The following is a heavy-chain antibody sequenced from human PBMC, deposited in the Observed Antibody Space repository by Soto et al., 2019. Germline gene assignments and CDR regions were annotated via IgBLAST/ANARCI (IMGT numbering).Heavy chain of an antibody. D-gene: IGHD3-22*01. CDR1: GCTFSSYA. J-gene: IGHJ5*02. CDR2: IIPIFGTA. Sequence: GASVKVSCKASGCTFSSYAISWVRQAPGQGLEWMGGIIPIFGTANYAQKFQGRVTITADESTSTAYMELSSLRSEDTAVYYCAREQLHYYDSSCYPVNWFDPWGQGTLVTVSS. V-gene: IGHV1-69*13. CDR3: AREQLHYYDSSCYPVNWFDP.